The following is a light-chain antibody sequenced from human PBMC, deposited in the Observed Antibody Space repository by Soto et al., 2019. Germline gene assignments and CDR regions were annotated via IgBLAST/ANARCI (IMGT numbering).Light chain of an antibody. V-gene: IGLV2-14*03. CDR3: SSYTTSRTVV. Sequence: QSALTQPASVSGSPGQSITISCTGSSRDVGGYNYVSWYQQHHPGKAPKLMIYDVSNRPSGVSNRFSGSKSGNTTSLTISGLQAEDEADYYCSSYTTSRTVVFGGGTKLTVL. J-gene: IGLJ2*01. CDR1: SRDVGGYNY. CDR2: DVS.